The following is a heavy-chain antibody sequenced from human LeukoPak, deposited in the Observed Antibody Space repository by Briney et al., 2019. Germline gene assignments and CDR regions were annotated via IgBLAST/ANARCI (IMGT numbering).Heavy chain of an antibody. Sequence: PGGSLRLSCAASGFTFSSYAMSWVRQAPGKGLEWVSAISGNGGSTYYADSVKGRFTISRDNSKNTLYLQMNSLRAEDTAVYYCAKDRVYCSGGSCYQAGANWFDPWGQGTLVTVSS. D-gene: IGHD2-15*01. V-gene: IGHV3-23*01. J-gene: IGHJ5*02. CDR2: ISGNGGST. CDR1: GFTFSSYA. CDR3: AKDRVYCSGGSCYQAGANWFDP.